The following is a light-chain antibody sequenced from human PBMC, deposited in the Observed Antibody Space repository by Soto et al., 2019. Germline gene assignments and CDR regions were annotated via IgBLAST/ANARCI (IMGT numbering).Light chain of an antibody. Sequence: QPVLTQSPSASASLGASVKLTCTLTSGHNTYSIAWHQQQPEKGPRFLMKLKSDASHSRGDGIPDRFTGTSTGAERYLTISSFEAEDEADYYCQTWATGIQVFGGGTKLTV. CDR3: QTWATGIQV. V-gene: IGLV4-69*01. CDR2: LKSDASH. CDR1: SGHNTYS. J-gene: IGLJ2*01.